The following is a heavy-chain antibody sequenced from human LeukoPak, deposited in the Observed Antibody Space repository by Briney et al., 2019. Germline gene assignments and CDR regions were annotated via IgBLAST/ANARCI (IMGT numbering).Heavy chain of an antibody. J-gene: IGHJ4*02. V-gene: IGHV1-3*01. CDR3: ARDGREWLGLFDY. CDR2: INAGNGNT. D-gene: IGHD2-15*01. Sequence: GASVKVSCKASGGTFSSYAMHWVRQAPGQRLEWMGWINAGNGNTKYSQKFQGRVTITRDTSASTAYMELSSLRSEDTAVYYCARDGREWLGLFDYWGQGTLVTVSS. CDR1: GGTFSSYA.